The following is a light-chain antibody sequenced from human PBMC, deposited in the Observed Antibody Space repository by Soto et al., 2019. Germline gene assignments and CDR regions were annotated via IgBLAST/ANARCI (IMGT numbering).Light chain of an antibody. CDR2: NAS. CDR3: QQYGGSPLYT. V-gene: IGKV3-20*01. CDR1: QSVSNSF. J-gene: IGKJ2*01. Sequence: EIVLTQSPGTLSLSPGERATLSCRASQSVSNSFLAWYQQKPGQAPRLVIYNASRRAAGIPDRFSGSGSGTDFTLTISRLEPEDFVVYYCQQYGGSPLYTFGQGTKLEIK.